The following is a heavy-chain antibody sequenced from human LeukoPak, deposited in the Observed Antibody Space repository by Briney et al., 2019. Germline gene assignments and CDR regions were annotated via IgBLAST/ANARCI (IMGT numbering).Heavy chain of an antibody. V-gene: IGHV4-39*01. CDR1: GGSISSSSYY. CDR3: ARGRIAAAADDY. CDR2: IYYSGST. J-gene: IGHJ4*02. Sequence: SETLSLTCTVSGGSISSSSYYWGWIRQPPGKGLEWIGSIYYSGSTYYNPSLKSRVTISVDTSKNQFSLKLSSVTAADTAVYYCARGRIAAAADDYWGQGTLVTVSS. D-gene: IGHD6-13*01.